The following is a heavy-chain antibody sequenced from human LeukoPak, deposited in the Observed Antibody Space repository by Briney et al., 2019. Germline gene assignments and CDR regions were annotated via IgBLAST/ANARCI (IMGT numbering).Heavy chain of an antibody. CDR2: INPNSGDT. Sequence: ASVKVSCKASGYTFTDYYLHWVRQAPGQGLEWMGWINPNSGDTNYAQKFQGRVTMTRDTSTSTAHMEMSRLRSDDTAVYYCARANFLYCSSTTCLFDYWGQGTLVTVSS. CDR1: GYTFTDYY. V-gene: IGHV1-2*02. CDR3: ARANFLYCSSTTCLFDY. D-gene: IGHD2-2*01. J-gene: IGHJ4*02.